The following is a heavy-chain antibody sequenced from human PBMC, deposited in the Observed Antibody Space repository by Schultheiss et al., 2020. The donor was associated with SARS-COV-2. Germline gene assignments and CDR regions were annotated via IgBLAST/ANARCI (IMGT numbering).Heavy chain of an antibody. CDR3: AREEDTIFGVVTPLDY. V-gene: IGHV1-2*02. D-gene: IGHD3-3*01. CDR2: INPNSGGT. CDR1: GYTFTSYG. Sequence: ASVKVSCKASGYTFTSYGISWVRQAPGQGLEWMGWINPNSGGTNYAQKFQGRVTMTRDTSISTAYMELSRLRSDDTAVYYCAREEDTIFGVVTPLDYWGQGTLVTVSS. J-gene: IGHJ4*02.